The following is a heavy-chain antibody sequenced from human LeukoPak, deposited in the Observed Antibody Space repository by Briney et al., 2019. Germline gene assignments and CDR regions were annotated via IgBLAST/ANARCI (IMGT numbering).Heavy chain of an antibody. J-gene: IGHJ4*02. Sequence: PSETLSLTCTVSGASTAHDYWSWIRQPPGKGLEWIGYIYYSGSTNYNPSLKSRVTISVDTSKNQFSLKLSSVTAADTAVYYCASRQGYDFWSGYPLVYWGQGTLVTVSS. V-gene: IGHV4-59*12. D-gene: IGHD3-3*01. CDR2: IYYSGST. CDR1: GASTAHDY. CDR3: ASRQGYDFWSGYPLVY.